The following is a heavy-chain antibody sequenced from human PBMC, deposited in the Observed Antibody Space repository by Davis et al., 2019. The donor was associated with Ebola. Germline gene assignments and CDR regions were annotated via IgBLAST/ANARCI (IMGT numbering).Heavy chain of an antibody. Sequence: HSQTLSLTCAISGDSVPSGGWNWIRQSPSRGLEWLGRTYYSSKWYNDYAVSVKSRITINPDTSKNQFSLQLNSVTPEDTAVYYCARGWLRSGLDYWGQGILVTVSS. J-gene: IGHJ4*02. V-gene: IGHV6-1*01. CDR1: GDSVPSGG. CDR2: TYYSSKWYN. CDR3: ARGWLRSGLDY. D-gene: IGHD5-12*01.